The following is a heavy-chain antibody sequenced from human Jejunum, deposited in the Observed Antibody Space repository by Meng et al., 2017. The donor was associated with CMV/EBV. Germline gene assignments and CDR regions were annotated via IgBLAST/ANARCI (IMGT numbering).Heavy chain of an antibody. CDR3: VRAILCPNTRCFPLDH. D-gene: IGHD2-15*01. Sequence: FSIDDHTMHWVRQPPGEGLEWISLINWDGGTTKYADSVNRRFTISRDNSNNTLYQQLNSLRSEDSTLYYCVRAILCPNTRCFPLDHWSRGTLVTVSS. CDR1: FSIDDHT. CDR2: INWDGGTT. V-gene: IGHV3-43*01. J-gene: IGHJ4*02.